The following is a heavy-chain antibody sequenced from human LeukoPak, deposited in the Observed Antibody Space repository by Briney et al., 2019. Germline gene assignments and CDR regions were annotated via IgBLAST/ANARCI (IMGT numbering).Heavy chain of an antibody. CDR3: GRVPSTLFDFWSAYVIDY. Sequence: ASVKVSCKASGYTFTSYSIFWVRQAPGQGLEWMGWISAYNGNTNYAQNLQGRVTMTTDTSTSTAYMELRSLRSDDTAVFYCGRVPSTLFDFWSAYVIDYWGQGTLVTVSS. CDR2: ISAYNGNT. CDR1: GYTFTSYS. D-gene: IGHD3-3*01. J-gene: IGHJ4*02. V-gene: IGHV1-18*01.